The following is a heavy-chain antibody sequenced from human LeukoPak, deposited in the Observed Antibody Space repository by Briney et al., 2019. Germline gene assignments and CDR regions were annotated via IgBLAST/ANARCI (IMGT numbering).Heavy chain of an antibody. D-gene: IGHD2-8*01. CDR2: IYTSGST. CDR1: GGSISSSSYY. J-gene: IGHJ4*02. Sequence: PSETLSLTCTVSGGSISSSSYYWSWIRQPAGKGLEWIGRIYTSGSTNYNPSLKSRVTISVDTSKNQFSLKLSSVTAADTAVYYCARGGVKRGRAYYFDYWGQGTLVTVSS. V-gene: IGHV4-61*02. CDR3: ARGGVKRGRAYYFDY.